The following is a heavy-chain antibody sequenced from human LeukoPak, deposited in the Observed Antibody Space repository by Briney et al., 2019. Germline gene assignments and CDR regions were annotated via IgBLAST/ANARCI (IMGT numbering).Heavy chain of an antibody. D-gene: IGHD2-21*01. CDR3: VKDPRDTYGTNWFVS. Sequence: GGSLRLSCVASGFSFGNYAMSWVRQAPGKGLQWVSQISGTGGATWYAGFARDRFTISRDNSKKTLYLQMSGLRVEGTAMYYCVKDPRDTYGTNWFVSWGQGTLLIVSS. CDR1: GFSFGNYA. CDR2: ISGTGGAT. V-gene: IGHV3-23*01. J-gene: IGHJ5*01.